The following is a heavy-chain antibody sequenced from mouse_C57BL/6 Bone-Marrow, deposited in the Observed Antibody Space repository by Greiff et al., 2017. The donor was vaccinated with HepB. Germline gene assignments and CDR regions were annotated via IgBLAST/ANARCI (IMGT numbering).Heavy chain of an antibody. D-gene: IGHD2-13*01. CDR2: ISNGGGST. Sequence: EVNLVESGGGLVQPGGSLKLSCAASGFTFSDYYMYWVRQTPEKRLEWVAYISNGGGSTYYPDTVKGRFTISRDNAKNTLYLQMSRLKSEDTAMYYCARQGYYGVDYWGQGTTLTVSS. CDR3: ARQGYYGVDY. V-gene: IGHV5-12*01. J-gene: IGHJ2*01. CDR1: GFTFSDYY.